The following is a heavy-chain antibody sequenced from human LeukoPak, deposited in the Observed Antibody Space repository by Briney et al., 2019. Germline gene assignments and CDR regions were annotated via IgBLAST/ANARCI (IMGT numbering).Heavy chain of an antibody. Sequence: GGSLRLSCAASGFSFSIYFMNWVRQAPGKGLEWVSSISRSSEYIHYADSVRGRFAISRDNAKNSVYLQMNSLRAEDTAVYFCAGGGDFDYWGQGILVTVSA. V-gene: IGHV3-21*01. CDR3: AGGGDFDY. CDR2: ISRSSEYI. D-gene: IGHD3-16*01. J-gene: IGHJ4*02. CDR1: GFSFSIYF.